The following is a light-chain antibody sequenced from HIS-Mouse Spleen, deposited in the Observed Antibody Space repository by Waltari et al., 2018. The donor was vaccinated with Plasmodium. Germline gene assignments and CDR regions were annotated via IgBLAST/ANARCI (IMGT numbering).Light chain of an antibody. CDR2: EGS. V-gene: IGLV2-23*01. CDR1: SRDVGSYNI. J-gene: IGLJ1*01. Sequence: QSALTQPASVSGSPGQSITTSCTGTSRDVGSYNIISWYQQPPAKAPKLMIYEGSKRPSGVANRFSGSKSGNTASLTISGLQAEDEADYYCCSYAGSSTYVFGTGTKVTVL. CDR3: CSYAGSSTYV.